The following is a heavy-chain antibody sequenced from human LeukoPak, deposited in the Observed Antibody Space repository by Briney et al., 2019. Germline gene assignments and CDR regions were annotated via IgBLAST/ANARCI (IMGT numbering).Heavy chain of an antibody. V-gene: IGHV4-61*01. CDR1: GGSVSSGSYY. J-gene: IGHJ4*02. CDR2: IYYSGST. D-gene: IGHD3-22*01. CDR3: ARYRTPNPTYYFDSSGYSYFDF. Sequence: SETLSLTCTVSGGSVSSGSYYWSWIRQPPWKGLEWIGYIYYSGSTNYNPSLKSRVTISVDTSKNQFSLKLSSVTAADTAVYYCARYRTPNPTYYFDSSGYSYFDFWGQGTLVTVFS.